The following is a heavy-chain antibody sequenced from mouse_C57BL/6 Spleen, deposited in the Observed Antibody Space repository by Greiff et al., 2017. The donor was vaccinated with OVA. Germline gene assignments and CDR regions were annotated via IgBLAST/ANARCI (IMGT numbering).Heavy chain of an antibody. Sequence: QVQLQQPGAELVRPGASVTLSCKASGYTFTDYEMPWVKQTPVHGLEWIGAIDPGTGGTAYNQKFKSKAILTADKSSSTAYMELRSLTSEDSAVYYSTRPYYFDYWGQGTTLTVSS. J-gene: IGHJ2*01. CDR1: GYTFTDYE. CDR2: IDPGTGGT. CDR3: TRPYYFDY. V-gene: IGHV1-15*01.